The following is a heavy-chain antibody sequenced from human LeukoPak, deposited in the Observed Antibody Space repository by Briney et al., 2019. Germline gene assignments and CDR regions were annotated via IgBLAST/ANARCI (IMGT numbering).Heavy chain of an antibody. CDR3: ARESSGSQYNV. V-gene: IGHV4-59*12. CDR2: IYYSGST. Sequence: PSETLSLTCTVPGGSISSYYWSWIRQPPGKGLEWIGYIYYSGSTNYNPSLKSRVTISVDTSKNQFSLKLSSVTAADTAVYYCARESSGSQYNVWGQGTLVTVSS. D-gene: IGHD1-26*01. J-gene: IGHJ4*02. CDR1: GGSISSYY.